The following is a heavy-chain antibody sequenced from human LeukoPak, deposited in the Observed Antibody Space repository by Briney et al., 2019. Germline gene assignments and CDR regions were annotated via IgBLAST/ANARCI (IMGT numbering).Heavy chain of an antibody. D-gene: IGHD6-13*01. CDR3: ARGYRYSPTYFDL. J-gene: IGHJ2*01. V-gene: IGHV4-34*01. CDR1: VGSFSGYY. CDR2: INHSGST. Sequence: SETLSLTCAVYVGSFSGYYWSWIRQPPGKGLEWIGEINHSGSTNYNPSLKSRVTISVDTSKNQFSLKLSSVTAADTAVYYCARGYRYSPTYFDLWGRGTLVTVSS.